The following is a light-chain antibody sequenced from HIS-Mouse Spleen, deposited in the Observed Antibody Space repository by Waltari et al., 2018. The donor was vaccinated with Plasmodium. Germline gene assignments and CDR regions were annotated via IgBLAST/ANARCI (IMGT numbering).Light chain of an antibody. CDR2: EDS. J-gene: IGLJ3*02. CDR3: YSTDSSGNHRV. Sequence: SYELTQPPSVSVSPGQTARITCSGAALQKKYAYWYQQKSGQAPVLVIYEDSKRPPGIPERFSGSSSGTMATLTISGAQVEDEADYYCYSTDSSGNHRVFGGGTKLTVL. CDR1: ALQKKY. V-gene: IGLV3-10*01.